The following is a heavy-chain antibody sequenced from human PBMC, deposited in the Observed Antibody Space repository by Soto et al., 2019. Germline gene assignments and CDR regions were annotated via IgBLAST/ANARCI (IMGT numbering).Heavy chain of an antibody. CDR2: ISNSGST. D-gene: IGHD4-17*01. CDR3: ARGYGDYVLDY. J-gene: IGHJ4*02. V-gene: IGHV4-59*08. Sequence: QVQLQESGPGLVKPSETLSLTCTVSGGSISSYYWSWIRQPPGKGLEWIGYISNSGSTKYNPSLTSRVTTSVDTSKTQFSLKLTSVTAADTAVYYCARGYGDYVLDYWGQGTLVTVSS. CDR1: GGSISSYY.